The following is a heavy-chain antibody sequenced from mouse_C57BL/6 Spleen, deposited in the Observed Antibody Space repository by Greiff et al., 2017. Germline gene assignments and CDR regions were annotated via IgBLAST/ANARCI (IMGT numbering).Heavy chain of an antibody. Sequence: QVHVKQPGAELVKPGASVKLSCKASGYTFTSYWMHWVKQRPGQGLEWIGMIHPNSGSTNYNEKFKSKATLTVDKSSSTAYMQLSSLTSEDSAVYYCARGGSSYAMDYWGQGTSVTVSS. D-gene: IGHD1-1*01. CDR3: ARGGSSYAMDY. CDR2: IHPNSGST. CDR1: GYTFTSYW. J-gene: IGHJ4*01. V-gene: IGHV1-64*01.